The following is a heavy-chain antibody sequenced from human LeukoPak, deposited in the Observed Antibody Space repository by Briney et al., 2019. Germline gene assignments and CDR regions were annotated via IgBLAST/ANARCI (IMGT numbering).Heavy chain of an antibody. CDR2: ISGSGDSA. D-gene: IGHD2-2*01. V-gene: IGHV3-23*01. J-gene: IGHJ6*03. CDR3: AKVAGRYCSSTSCYNIPPGYYYYFYMDV. Sequence: HPGGSLRLSCAAAGFTFSSHAMSWVRQAPGKGLEWVSAISGSGDSAYYADSVKGRFTISRDNSKNTLYLQMNSLRAEDTAVYYCAKVAGRYCSSTSCYNIPPGYYYYFYMDVWGKGTTVTVSS. CDR1: GFTFSSHA.